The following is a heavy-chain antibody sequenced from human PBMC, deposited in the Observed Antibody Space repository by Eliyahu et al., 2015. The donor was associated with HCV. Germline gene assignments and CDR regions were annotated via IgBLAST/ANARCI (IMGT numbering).Heavy chain of an antibody. CDR1: GGFYGGYY. V-gene: IGHV4-34*01. Sequence: QVQLQQWGAGLLKPSETLPLXCGVXGGFYGGYYWGWIRQSPGKGLEWIGEINHGGSTNYNPSLKSRVTISVDTSKKQLSLELSSVTAADTALYYCARSMGGSYREGPFDSWGQGSLVTVSS. J-gene: IGHJ4*02. D-gene: IGHD3-16*02. CDR3: ARSMGGSYREGPFDS. CDR2: INHGGST.